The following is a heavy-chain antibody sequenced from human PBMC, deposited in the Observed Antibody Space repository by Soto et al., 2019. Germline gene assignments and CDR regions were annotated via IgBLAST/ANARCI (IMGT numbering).Heavy chain of an antibody. V-gene: IGHV3-21*01. CDR1: GLTFSSYS. J-gene: IGHJ4*02. Sequence: NPGGSLRLSCAASGLTFSSYSMNWVRQAPGKGLEWVSSISSSSSYIYYADSVKGRFTISRDNAKNSLYLQMNSLRGEDTAVYYCARDLNHQMATKYYFDYGGQGAPVTVSS. CDR3: ARDLNHQMATKYYFDY. D-gene: IGHD2-2*01. CDR2: ISSSSSYI.